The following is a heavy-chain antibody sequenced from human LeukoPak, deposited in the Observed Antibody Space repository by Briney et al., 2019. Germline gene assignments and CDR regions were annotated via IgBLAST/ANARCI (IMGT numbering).Heavy chain of an antibody. V-gene: IGHV3-7*01. Sequence: WMGNIRPDGGETLSVGSVKGRFAISRDNAKNSLYLQMDSLRAEDTAVYYCAREHRAFHYWGQGTLVTVPS. CDR3: AREHRAFHY. CDR2: IRPDGGET. J-gene: IGHJ4*02. D-gene: IGHD1-26*01.